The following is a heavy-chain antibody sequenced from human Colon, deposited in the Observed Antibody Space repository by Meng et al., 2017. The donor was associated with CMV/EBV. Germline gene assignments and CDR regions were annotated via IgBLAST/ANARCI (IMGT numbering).Heavy chain of an antibody. CDR1: GSVVCIYY. Sequence: QVQLVVPGGGSVTPGRSLILSCAGSGSVVCIYYIHWLRAAPGKGVEWMSYICENSGIATKNYDPSKSRCISITDDKSKYLYLQKNSLVVAENAVYYCWAGGGEKRFDSWGQGTLVTVSS. CDR3: WAGGGEKRFDS. CDR2: ICENSGIAT. J-gene: IGHJ4*02. V-gene: IGHV3-11*06. D-gene: IGHD1-26*01.